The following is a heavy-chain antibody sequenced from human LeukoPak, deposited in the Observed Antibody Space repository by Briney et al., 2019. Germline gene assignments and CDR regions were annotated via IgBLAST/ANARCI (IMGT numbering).Heavy chain of an antibody. CDR2: ISPYNGNT. Sequence: ASVTVSCKASVYDFTSFGITWVRQAPGQGLEWMGWISPYNGNTRYVQKLQGRVTMTTDTSTSTAYMELRSLRFDDTAVYYCARAGSGSGWYLDYWGQGTLVTVSS. CDR3: ARAGSGSGWYLDY. V-gene: IGHV1-18*01. J-gene: IGHJ4*02. CDR1: VYDFTSFG. D-gene: IGHD6-19*01.